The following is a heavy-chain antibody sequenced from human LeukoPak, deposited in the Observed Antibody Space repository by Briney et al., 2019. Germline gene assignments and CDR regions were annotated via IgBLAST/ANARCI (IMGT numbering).Heavy chain of an antibody. CDR2: IIPILGIA. Sequence: SVKVSCKASGGTFSSYAISWVRQAPGQGLEWMGRIIPILGIANYAQKSQGRVTITADKSTSTAYMELSSLRSEDTAVYYCARERRYSSDLYFDYWGQGTLVTVSS. J-gene: IGHJ4*02. CDR3: ARERRYSSDLYFDY. V-gene: IGHV1-69*04. CDR1: GGTFSSYA. D-gene: IGHD6-19*01.